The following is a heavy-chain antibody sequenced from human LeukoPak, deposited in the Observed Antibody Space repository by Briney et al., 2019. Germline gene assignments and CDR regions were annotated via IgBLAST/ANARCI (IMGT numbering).Heavy chain of an antibody. CDR2: IYYSGST. V-gene: IGHV4-59*08. CDR3: ARRAADDAFDI. CDR1: GGFINSYY. J-gene: IGHJ3*02. Sequence: SQTLSPTCTGSGGFINSYYWRWIRQPPGKGLEWIGYIYYSGSTNYNPSLTSRVTISVDRNKNQFSLKLSSVTAADTAMYYCARRAADDAFDIWGQGTMVTVSS.